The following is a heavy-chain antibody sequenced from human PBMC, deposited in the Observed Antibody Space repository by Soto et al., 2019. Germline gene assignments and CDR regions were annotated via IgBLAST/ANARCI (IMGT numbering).Heavy chain of an antibody. Sequence: GASVKVSCKASGGTFRTYAISCVRQAPGQGLEWMGEIIPIFGTVNYAQRFQGRVTITADESTTTVYMDLRSLRSEDTAVYYCAKGAVAGTPTSYYYYGMDVWGQGTTVTVSS. V-gene: IGHV1-69*13. D-gene: IGHD6-19*01. CDR1: GGTFRTYA. J-gene: IGHJ6*02. CDR2: IIPIFGTV. CDR3: AKGAVAGTPTSYYYYGMDV.